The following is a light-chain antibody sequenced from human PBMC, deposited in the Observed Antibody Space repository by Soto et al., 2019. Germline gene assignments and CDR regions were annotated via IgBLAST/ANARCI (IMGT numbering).Light chain of an antibody. V-gene: IGKV1-12*01. CDR3: QQSHTFPCT. Sequence: DIQMTQSPSSVSASVGDRVIITCRATRDISKWAAWYQQKPGRAPSLLIYAASNLQSGVPSRFSGSGSGTDFTLTISGLQPDDFATYYCQQSHTFPCTFGQGTKLEI. J-gene: IGKJ2*02. CDR2: AAS. CDR1: RDISKW.